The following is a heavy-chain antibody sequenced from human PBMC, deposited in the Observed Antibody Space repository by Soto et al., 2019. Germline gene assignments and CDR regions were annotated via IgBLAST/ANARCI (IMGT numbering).Heavy chain of an antibody. CDR1: GYTFTSYG. D-gene: IGHD3-10*01. CDR2: ISAYNGNT. Sequence: ASVKVSCKASGYTFTSYGISWVRQAPGQGLEWMGWISAYNGNTNYAQKLQGRVTMTTDTSTSTAYMELRSLRSDDTAVYYCARDLRLRGLIYLDQWGQGTQVTVSS. V-gene: IGHV1-18*01. CDR3: ARDLRLRGLIYLDQ. J-gene: IGHJ4*02.